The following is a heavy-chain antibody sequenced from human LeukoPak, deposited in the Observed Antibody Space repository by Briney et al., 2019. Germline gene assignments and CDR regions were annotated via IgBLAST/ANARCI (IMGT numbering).Heavy chain of an antibody. CDR2: FDPEDGET. CDR3: ATGGYDSSGLYFDY. D-gene: IGHD3-22*01. V-gene: IGHV1-24*01. Sequence: ASVKVSCKVSGYTLTELSMHWVRQAPGKGLEWMGGFDPEDGETIYAQKFQGRVTMTEDTSTDTAYMELRSLRSEDTAVYYCATGGYDSSGLYFDYWGQGTLVTVSS. J-gene: IGHJ4*02. CDR1: GYTLTELS.